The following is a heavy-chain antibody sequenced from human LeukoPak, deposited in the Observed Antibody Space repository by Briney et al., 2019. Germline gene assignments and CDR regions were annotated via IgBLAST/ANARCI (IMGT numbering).Heavy chain of an antibody. CDR2: ISGGSTNV. CDR3: ARDGVQGVTPFYFDF. Sequence: GGSLRVSCSASGFIFGSYSMNWVRQAPGEGLQWGSYISGGSTNVFYADSVKGRFPISRDNAETSLYLQMNSLRAEDTAVYYCARDGVQGVTPFYFDFWGQGALVTVSS. D-gene: IGHD2-21*02. V-gene: IGHV3-48*01. CDR1: GFIFGSYS. J-gene: IGHJ4*01.